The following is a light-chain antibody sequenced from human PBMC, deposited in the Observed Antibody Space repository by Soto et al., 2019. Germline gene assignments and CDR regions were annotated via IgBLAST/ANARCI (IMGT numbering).Light chain of an antibody. V-gene: IGKV3-20*01. CDR1: QSVSSSY. J-gene: IGKJ2*01. CDR2: GAS. CDR3: QQYGSSPPYT. Sequence: EIVLTQSPGTLSLSPGERATLSCRASQSVSSSYFAWYQQKPRQAPRLLIYGASSRATGIPDRFSGSGSGTDFTLTVSRLEPEDFAVYYCQQYGSSPPYTFGQGTKLEIK.